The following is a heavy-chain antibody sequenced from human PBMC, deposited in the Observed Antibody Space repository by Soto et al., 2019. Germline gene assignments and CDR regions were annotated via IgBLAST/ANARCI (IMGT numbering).Heavy chain of an antibody. CDR1: GFTFSDYY. CDR2: ISSSSSYT. CDR3: ARSRSSSWSHFEY. J-gene: IGHJ4*02. Sequence: QVQLVESGGGLVKPGGSLRISCAASGFTFSDYYMNWIRQAPGKGLEWVSFISSSSSYTNYADSVMGRFTISRDNAKNSLFLQMNILRAEDTAVYYCARSRSSSWSHFEYWGQGTLATVSS. V-gene: IGHV3-11*05. D-gene: IGHD6-13*01.